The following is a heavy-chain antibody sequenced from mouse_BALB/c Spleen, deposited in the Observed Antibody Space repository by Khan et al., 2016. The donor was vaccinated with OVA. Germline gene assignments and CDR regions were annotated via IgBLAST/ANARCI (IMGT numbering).Heavy chain of an antibody. CDR2: ISYSGST. Sequence: EVQLVESGPGLVKPSQSLSLTCTVTGYSITSDYAWNWIRQFPGNKLELMGYISYSGSTCYNPSLKSRISITRDTSKNQLFLQLTSVTTEDTATYYCARLVSAYYGGGDWYFDFWGAGTTVTVSS. V-gene: IGHV3-2*02. J-gene: IGHJ1*01. CDR1: GYSITSDYA. CDR3: ARLVSAYYGGGDWYFDF. D-gene: IGHD1-1*02.